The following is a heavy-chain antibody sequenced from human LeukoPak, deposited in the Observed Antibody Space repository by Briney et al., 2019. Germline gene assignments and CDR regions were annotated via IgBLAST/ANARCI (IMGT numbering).Heavy chain of an antibody. CDR1: GYTFTGYY. Sequence: ASVKVSCKASGYTFTGYYMHWVRQAPGQGLEWMGWINPNSGGTNYAQKFQGRVTMTRDTSISTAYMELSRLRSDDTAVYYCARGDYGDYQISRWFDPWGQGTLVTVSS. J-gene: IGHJ5*02. CDR2: INPNSGGT. V-gene: IGHV1-2*02. CDR3: ARGDYGDYQISRWFDP. D-gene: IGHD4-17*01.